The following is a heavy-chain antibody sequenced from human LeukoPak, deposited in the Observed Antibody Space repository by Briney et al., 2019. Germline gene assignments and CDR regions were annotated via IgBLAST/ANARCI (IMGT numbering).Heavy chain of an antibody. J-gene: IGHJ6*04. Sequence: GASVKVSCKASGGTFSSYAISWVRQAPEQGLEWMGGIIPIFGTANYAQKFQGRVTITADESTSTAYMELSSLRSEDTAVYYCARVDDIVVVPAAMGVRSGAYYYYGMDVWGKGTTATVSS. V-gene: IGHV1-69*13. CDR1: GGTFSSYA. CDR3: ARVDDIVVVPAAMGVRSGAYYYYGMDV. D-gene: IGHD2-2*01. CDR2: IIPIFGTA.